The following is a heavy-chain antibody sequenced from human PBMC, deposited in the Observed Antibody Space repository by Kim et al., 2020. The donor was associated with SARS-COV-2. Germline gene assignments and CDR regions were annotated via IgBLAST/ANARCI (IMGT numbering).Heavy chain of an antibody. V-gene: IGHV3-23*01. Sequence: ADSVQGRFTISGDNSKNTLYLQMNSLRAEDTAVYYCAKVRIAAAADGKDYWGQGTLVTVSS. J-gene: IGHJ4*02. CDR3: AKVRIAAAADGKDY. D-gene: IGHD6-13*01.